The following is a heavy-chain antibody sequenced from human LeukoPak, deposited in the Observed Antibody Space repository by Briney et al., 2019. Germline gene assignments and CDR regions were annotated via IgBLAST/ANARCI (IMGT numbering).Heavy chain of an antibody. CDR1: GGSISSGSYY. CDR3: ASTLTTEIYFDY. Sequence: SETLSLTCTVSGGSISSGSYYWSWIRQPAGKGLEWIGRIYASGGTNYNLSLKSRVTISVDTSKNQFSLRLSSVTAADTAVYYCASTLTTEIYFDYWGQGTLVTVSS. D-gene: IGHD4-11*01. CDR2: IYASGGT. V-gene: IGHV4-61*02. J-gene: IGHJ4*02.